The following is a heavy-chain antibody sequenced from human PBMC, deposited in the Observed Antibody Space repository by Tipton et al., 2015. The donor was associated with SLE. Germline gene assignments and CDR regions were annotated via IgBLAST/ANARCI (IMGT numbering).Heavy chain of an antibody. CDR1: GGSVSSSGYS. Sequence: TLSLTCTVSGGSVSSSGYSWGWIRQPPGKGLEWIGSIYHSGSTYYNPSLKSRVTISVDTSKNQFSLKLSSVTAADTAVYYCARVSSGWPFDYWGQGTLVTVSS. V-gene: IGHV4-39*07. CDR3: ARVSSGWPFDY. CDR2: IYHSGST. D-gene: IGHD6-19*01. J-gene: IGHJ4*02.